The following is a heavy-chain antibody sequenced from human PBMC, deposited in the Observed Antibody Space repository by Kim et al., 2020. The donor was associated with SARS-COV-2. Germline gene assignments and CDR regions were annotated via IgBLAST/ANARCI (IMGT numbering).Heavy chain of an antibody. CDR3: ARIVGGPSDWFDP. D-gene: IGHD1-26*01. J-gene: IGHJ5*02. Sequence: SPSVQGQVTIFADKSIRTAYLQWSSLKASDTAMYYCARIVGGPSDWFDPWGQGTLVTVSS. V-gene: IGHV5-51*01.